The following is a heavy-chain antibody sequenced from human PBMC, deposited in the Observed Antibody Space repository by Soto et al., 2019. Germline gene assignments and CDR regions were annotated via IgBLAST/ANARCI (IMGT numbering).Heavy chain of an antibody. CDR1: SGPFSGYY. CDR2: INHSGST. V-gene: IGHV4-34*01. Sequence: PSETLSLTCAVFSGPFSGYYWSWIRQPPGKGLEWIGEINHSGSTNYNPSLKSRVTISVDTSKNQFSLKLSSVTAADTAVYYCARGSYYDFLPGGTAMDVWGKGTTVTVSS. CDR3: ARGSYYDFLPGGTAMDV. D-gene: IGHD3-3*01. J-gene: IGHJ6*03.